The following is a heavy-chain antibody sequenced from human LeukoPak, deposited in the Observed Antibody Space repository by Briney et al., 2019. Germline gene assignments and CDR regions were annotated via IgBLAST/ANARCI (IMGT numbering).Heavy chain of an antibody. Sequence: GGSLRLSCAASGFTFSDYHMTWIRLAPGKGLEWISYISNTGRTTYYADSVKGRFTISRDDAKNSLFLEMNSLRAEDTAVYYCARDGSPLRFYEMDVWGKGTTVIVSS. J-gene: IGHJ6*04. CDR1: GFTFSDYH. CDR3: ARDGSPLRFYEMDV. V-gene: IGHV3-11*04. CDR2: ISNTGRTT. D-gene: IGHD2-2*03.